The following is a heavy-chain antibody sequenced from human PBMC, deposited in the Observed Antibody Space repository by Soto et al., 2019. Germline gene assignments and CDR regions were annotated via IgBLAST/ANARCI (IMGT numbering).Heavy chain of an antibody. J-gene: IGHJ5*01. D-gene: IGHD5-18*01. CDR2: IIPIFGTP. Sequence: QVQLVQSGAEVKKPGSSVKVSCKASGGSFRSYAVNWVRQAPGQGLECLGGIIPIFGTPNYAQKFHGRVSXXAXQSTSQVHMDLISLTSEDTAVYYCAYSANHRYFFDSWGQGTLVTVSS. CDR3: AYSANHRYFFDS. V-gene: IGHV1-69*12. CDR1: GGSFRSYA.